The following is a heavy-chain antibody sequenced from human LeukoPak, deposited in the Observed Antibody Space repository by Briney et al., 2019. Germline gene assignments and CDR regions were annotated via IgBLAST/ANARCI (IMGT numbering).Heavy chain of an antibody. CDR3: AREQEASEGFWSGYYTANWFDP. V-gene: IGHV1-3*01. D-gene: IGHD3-3*01. J-gene: IGHJ5*02. Sequence: ASVKVSCKASGYTFTSYAMHWVRQAPGQRLEWMGWINAGNGNTKYSQKFQGRVTITADESTSTAYMELSSLRSEDTAVYYCAREQEASEGFWSGYYTANWFDPWGQGTLVTVSS. CDR2: INAGNGNT. CDR1: GYTFTSYA.